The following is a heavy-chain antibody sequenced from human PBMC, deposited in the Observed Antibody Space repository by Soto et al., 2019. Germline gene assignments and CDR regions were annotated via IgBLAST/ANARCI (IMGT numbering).Heavy chain of an antibody. J-gene: IGHJ5*02. D-gene: IGHD2-15*01. CDR2: INAGNGNT. CDR3: ARAGIVYCSGGSCPLFDP. CDR1: GYTFTSYA. Sequence: ASVKVSCKASGYTFTSYAMHWVRQAPGQRLEWMGWINAGNGNTKYSQKFQGRVTITADKSTSTAYMELSSLRSEDTAVYYCARAGIVYCSGGSCPLFDPWGQGTLVTVSS. V-gene: IGHV1-3*01.